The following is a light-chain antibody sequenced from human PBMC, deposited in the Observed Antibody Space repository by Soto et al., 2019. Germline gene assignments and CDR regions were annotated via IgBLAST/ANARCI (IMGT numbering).Light chain of an antibody. V-gene: IGKV1-33*01. CDR3: QQYGHKIT. CDR1: QGISNH. Sequence: IQMTQSPSSLSASVGDRVTITCQASQGISNHLNWYQQKPGKAPELLIYDASNLETGVPSRFSGSGSGEDFTFTISSLQPDDIAAYYCQQYGHKITFGGGTKVEIK. J-gene: IGKJ4*01. CDR2: DAS.